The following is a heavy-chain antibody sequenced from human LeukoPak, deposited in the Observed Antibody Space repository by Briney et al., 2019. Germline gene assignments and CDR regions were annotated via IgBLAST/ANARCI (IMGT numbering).Heavy chain of an antibody. CDR2: IYHSGST. CDR3: ARGAYGGNSYYYYGMDV. J-gene: IGHJ6*02. CDR1: GGSISSGGYS. D-gene: IGHD4-23*01. Sequence: PSETLSLTCAVSGGSISSGGYSWSWIRQPPGKGLEWIGYIYHSGSTYYNPSLKSRVTISVDRSKNQFSLKLSSVIAADTAVYYCARGAYGGNSYYYYGMDVWGQGTTVTVSS. V-gene: IGHV4-30-2*01.